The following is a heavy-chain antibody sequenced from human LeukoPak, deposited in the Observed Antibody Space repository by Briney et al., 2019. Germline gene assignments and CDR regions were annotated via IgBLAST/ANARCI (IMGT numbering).Heavy chain of an antibody. J-gene: IGHJ3*02. D-gene: IGHD2-15*01. CDR2: ISNDDI. CDR3: AKETVVVVAATPDAFDI. Sequence: GGSLRLSCAASGFTFSSFSMNWVRQAPGKGLEWVSYISNDDIYYTDSVKGRFTISRDNSKNTLYLQMNSLRAEDTAVYYCAKETVVVVAATPDAFDIWGQGTMVTVSS. V-gene: IGHV3-48*01. CDR1: GFTFSSFS.